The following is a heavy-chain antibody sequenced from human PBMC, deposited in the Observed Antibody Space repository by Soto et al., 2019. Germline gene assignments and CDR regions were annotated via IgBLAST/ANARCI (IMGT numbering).Heavy chain of an antibody. D-gene: IGHD3-22*01. CDR2: SINSGGT. J-gene: IGHJ6*02. CDR1: GGSFSGYY. CDR3: ARGVSYYDSSGYYYSDYYGMDV. V-gene: IGHV4-34*01. Sequence: QVQLQQWGAGLLKPSETLSLTCAVYGGSFSGYYWSWIRQPQGRGWRWLGESINSGGTNYTPSLKSRVTISVDTSKNQFSLKLSSVTAADTAVYYCARGVSYYDSSGYYYSDYYGMDVWGQGTTVTVSS.